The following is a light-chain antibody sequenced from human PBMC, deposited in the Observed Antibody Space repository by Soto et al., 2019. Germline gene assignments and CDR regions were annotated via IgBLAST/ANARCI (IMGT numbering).Light chain of an antibody. Sequence: IQMTQSPSSLSASIGYRVTITCRASQGISSYLAWYQQKPGKAPKLLIYAASTLQSGVPSRFSGSGSGTDFTLTISCLQSEEFATYYCQRYYSYPRTFGQGTKVDIK. J-gene: IGKJ1*01. CDR3: QRYYSYPRT. CDR1: QGISSY. CDR2: AAS. V-gene: IGKV1-8*01.